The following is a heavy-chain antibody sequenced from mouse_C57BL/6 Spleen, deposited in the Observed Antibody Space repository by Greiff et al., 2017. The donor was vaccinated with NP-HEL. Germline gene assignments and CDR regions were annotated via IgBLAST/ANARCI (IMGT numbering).Heavy chain of an antibody. D-gene: IGHD2-3*01. Sequence: EVQRVESGGGLVQPGGSMKLSCVASGFTFSNYWMNWVRQSPEKGLEWVAQIRLKSDNYATHYAESVKGRFTISRDDSKSSVYLQMNNLRAEDTGIYYCTGPFYDGYYPWFAYWGQGTLVTVSA. V-gene: IGHV6-3*01. CDR1: GFTFSNYW. J-gene: IGHJ3*01. CDR2: IRLKSDNYAT. CDR3: TGPFYDGYYPWFAY.